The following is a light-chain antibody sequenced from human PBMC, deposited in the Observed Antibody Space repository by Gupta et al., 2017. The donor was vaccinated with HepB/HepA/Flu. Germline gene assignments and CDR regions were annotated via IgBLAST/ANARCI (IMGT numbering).Light chain of an antibody. CDR2: GAS. CDR1: QSLNSNY. CDR3: QQYGSSPLHT. V-gene: IGKV3-20*01. J-gene: IGKJ2*01. Sequence: ENVLTQSPGTLSLSPGERVTLSCRASQSLNSNYLAWYQQKPGQAPRLLIYGASIRATGISDRFSGSGSGTDFTLTISRLEPEDFAMYYCQQYGSSPLHTFGQGTKLQIK.